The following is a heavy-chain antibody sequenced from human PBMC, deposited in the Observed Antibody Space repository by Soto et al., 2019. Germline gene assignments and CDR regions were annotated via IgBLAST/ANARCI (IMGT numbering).Heavy chain of an antibody. J-gene: IGHJ4*02. Sequence: XATLSLTCAVYGGSFRGYYWSWIRQSPGKGLECIGEINQSGRTNYNPSLEGRVTISLDTAKSQFSLRLTSVTAADTAVYYCARSRGSTYMGYYFDHWGQGALVTVSS. CDR3: ARSRGSTYMGYYFDH. D-gene: IGHD3-16*01. CDR1: GGSFRGYY. CDR2: INQSGRT. V-gene: IGHV4-34*01.